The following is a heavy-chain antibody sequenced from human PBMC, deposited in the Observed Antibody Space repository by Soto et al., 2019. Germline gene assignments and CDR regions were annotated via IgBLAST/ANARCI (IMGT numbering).Heavy chain of an antibody. D-gene: IGHD3-3*01. Sequence: PSETLSLTCTVSGGSISSYYWSWIRQPPGKGLEWIGYIYYSGSTNYNPSLKSRVTISVDTSKNQFSLKLSSVTAADTAVYYCARGDYDFWSGPRNYYYGMGVWGQGTTVT. CDR2: IYYSGST. V-gene: IGHV4-59*01. J-gene: IGHJ6*02. CDR1: GGSISSYY. CDR3: ARGDYDFWSGPRNYYYGMGV.